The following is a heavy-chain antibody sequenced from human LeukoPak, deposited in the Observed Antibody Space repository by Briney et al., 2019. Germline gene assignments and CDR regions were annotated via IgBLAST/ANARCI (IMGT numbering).Heavy chain of an antibody. CDR1: GYTLTELS. V-gene: IGHV1-24*01. CDR2: FDPEDGET. J-gene: IGHJ4*02. Sequence: ASVKVSCKVSGYTLTELSMHWVRQAPGKGLEWVGGFDPEDGETIYAQKFQGRVTMTEDTSTDTAYMELSSLRSEDTAVYYCVKSRRVGANQRGLFDYWGQGTLVTVSP. CDR3: VKSRRVGANQRGLFDY. D-gene: IGHD1-26*01.